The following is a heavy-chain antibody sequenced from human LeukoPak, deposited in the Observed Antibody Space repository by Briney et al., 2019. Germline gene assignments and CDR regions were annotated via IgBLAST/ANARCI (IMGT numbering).Heavy chain of an antibody. CDR2: ISGSGGST. J-gene: IGHJ6*02. CDR3: ARDVNDILTGYYSRMDV. CDR1: GFXFSSNA. D-gene: IGHD3-9*01. V-gene: IGHV3-23*01. Sequence: GGSLRLSCAAAGFXFSSNAMSWVRQPPGKGLEWVSGISGSGGSTYYADSVKGRFTISRDKSKNTLYLQMNSLRAEDTTVYYCARDVNDILTGYYSRMDVWGQGTTVTVSS.